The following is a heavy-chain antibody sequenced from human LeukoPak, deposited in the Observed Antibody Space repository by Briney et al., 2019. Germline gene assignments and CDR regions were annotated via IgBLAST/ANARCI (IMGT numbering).Heavy chain of an antibody. CDR1: GGSISSYY. D-gene: IGHD3-9*01. CDR2: IYYSGST. V-gene: IGHV4-59*08. J-gene: IGHJ6*03. Sequence: PSETLSLTCTVSGGSISSYYWSWIRQPPGKGLEWIGCIYYSGSTNYNPSLKSRVTISVDTSKNQFSLKLSSVAAADTAVYYCARLGRANNYYDILTAYYMDVWGKGTTVTVSS. CDR3: ARLGRANNYYDILTAYYMDV.